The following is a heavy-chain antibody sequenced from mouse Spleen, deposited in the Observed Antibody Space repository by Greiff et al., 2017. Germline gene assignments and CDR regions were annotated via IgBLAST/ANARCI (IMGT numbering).Heavy chain of an antibody. V-gene: IGHV2-9*02. CDR3: ARGPNFDY. CDR1: GLSLTSYG. CDR2: IWAGGST. J-gene: IGHJ2*01. Sequence: VKLMESGPGLVAPSQSLSITCTVSGLSLTSYGVHWVRQPPGQGLEWLGVIWAGGSTNYNYALLPRMSISKDNSKNQVFLNMNSLQTDDTAMYYCARGPNFDYWGQGTTLTVSS.